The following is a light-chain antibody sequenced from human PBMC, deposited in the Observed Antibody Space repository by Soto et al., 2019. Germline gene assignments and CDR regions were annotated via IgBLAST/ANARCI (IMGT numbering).Light chain of an antibody. CDR2: DVS. J-gene: IGLJ2*01. V-gene: IGLV2-14*01. Sequence: QSVLTQPASVSGSPGQSITISCTGTSSDVGGYNYVSWYQQHPGKAPKLMIYDVSNRPSGVSNRFSGSKSGNTASLTISGLQAEDEADYYCSSYTSSSPNVVFGGGTKHTFL. CDR1: SSDVGGYNY. CDR3: SSYTSSSPNVV.